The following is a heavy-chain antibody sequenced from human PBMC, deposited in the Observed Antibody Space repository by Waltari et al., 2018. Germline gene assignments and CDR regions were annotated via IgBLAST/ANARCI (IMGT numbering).Heavy chain of an antibody. CDR3: ARSSAPFNSLES. J-gene: IGHJ4*02. Sequence: QVQLQESGPGLVKPSDSLSLTCTVSGHSIRGYWFNWIRLSPGKGLEWIGYVAYGGSTNYNPSLRSRVTMLVDTPKNQVSLHLTSVTTADTAFYYCARSSAPFNSLESWGQGALVTVSS. CDR2: VAYGGST. D-gene: IGHD2-21*01. V-gene: IGHV4-59*07. CDR1: GHSIRGYW.